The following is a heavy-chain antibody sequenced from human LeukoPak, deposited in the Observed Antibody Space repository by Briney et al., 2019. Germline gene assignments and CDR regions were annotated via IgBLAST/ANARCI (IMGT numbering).Heavy chain of an antibody. CDR3: AKDAAAGVYCYYGMDV. D-gene: IGHD6-13*01. Sequence: GGSLRLSCAASGFTFDDYAMHWVRQAPGKGLEWVSGISWNSGSIGYADSVKGRFTISRDNAKNSLYLQMNSLRAEDTALYYCAKDAAAGVYCYYGMDVWGQGTTVTVSS. V-gene: IGHV3-9*01. CDR2: ISWNSGSI. J-gene: IGHJ6*02. CDR1: GFTFDDYA.